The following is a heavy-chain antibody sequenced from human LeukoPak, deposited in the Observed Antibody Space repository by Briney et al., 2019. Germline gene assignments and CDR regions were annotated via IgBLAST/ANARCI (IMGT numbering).Heavy chain of an antibody. J-gene: IGHJ5*02. CDR2: IRSKTYGGTT. V-gene: IGHV3-15*01. CDR1: GFTFSNAW. Sequence: GGSLRLSCAASGFTFSNAWMSWVRRAPGKGLEWLGRIRSKTYGGTTDYAAPVKGRFTISRDDSKNTLFLQMNSLKAEDTALYYCTIDVTWGQGTLVTVSS. CDR3: TIDVT.